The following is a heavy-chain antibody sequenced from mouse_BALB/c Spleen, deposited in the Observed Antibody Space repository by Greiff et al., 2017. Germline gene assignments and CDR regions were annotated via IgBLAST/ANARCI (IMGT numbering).Heavy chain of an antibody. J-gene: IGHJ4*01. Sequence: VKLVESGPGLVAPSQSLSITCTVSGFSLTDYGVSWIRQPPGKGLEWLGVIWGGGSTYYNSALKSRLSISKDNSKSQVFLKMNSLQTDDTAMYYCAKRSDGSSYAMDYWGQGTSVTVSS. D-gene: IGHD1-1*01. CDR1: GFSLTDYG. CDR2: IWGGGST. V-gene: IGHV2-6-5*01. CDR3: AKRSDGSSYAMDY.